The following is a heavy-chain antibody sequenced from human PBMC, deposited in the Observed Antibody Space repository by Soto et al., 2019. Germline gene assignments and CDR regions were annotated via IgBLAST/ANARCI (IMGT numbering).Heavy chain of an antibody. Sequence: SETLSLTCTVSGGPISRNYWSWIRQPPGKGLEWIGSIYYSGSTNYNPSLKSRVTISVDTSKNQFSLKLSSVTAADTAVYYCARDYGSGSYYYLNYYYYGMDVWGQGTTVTVSS. D-gene: IGHD3-10*01. CDR2: IYYSGST. J-gene: IGHJ6*02. V-gene: IGHV4-59*08. CDR3: ARDYGSGSYYYLNYYYYGMDV. CDR1: GGPISRNY.